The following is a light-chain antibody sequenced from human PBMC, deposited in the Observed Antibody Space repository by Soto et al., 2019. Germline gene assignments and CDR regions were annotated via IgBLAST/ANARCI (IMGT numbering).Light chain of an antibody. Sequence: EIVLTQSPCTLSLSPGDTATLSCRASHTISSNFLAWYQQNRGQAPRLLIYTVSTRATGIPDRFSGSGSGTDFTLTISRLEPDDFAVYYCQQCGSSPWTFGQGTKVDIK. CDR1: HTISSNF. CDR3: QQCGSSPWT. CDR2: TVS. V-gene: IGKV3-20*01. J-gene: IGKJ1*01.